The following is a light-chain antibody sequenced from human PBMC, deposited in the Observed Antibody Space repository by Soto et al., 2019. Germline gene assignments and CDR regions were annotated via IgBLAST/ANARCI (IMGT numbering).Light chain of an antibody. V-gene: IGKV1-39*01. CDR3: QQSYSTPPWT. CDR1: QSIVTY. J-gene: IGKJ1*01. Sequence: DIQMTQSPSSLSASVGGRVTITCRASQSIVTYLNWYLQKPGKAPKLLIYAASNLQSGVPSRFSGSRSGTDFTLTISSLQPEDFATYFCQQSYSTPPWTFGQGTKVDIK. CDR2: AAS.